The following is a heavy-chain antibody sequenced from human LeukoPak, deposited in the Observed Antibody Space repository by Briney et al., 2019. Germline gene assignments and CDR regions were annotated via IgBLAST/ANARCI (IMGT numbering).Heavy chain of an antibody. CDR1: GFTFSSYG. J-gene: IGHJ4*02. CDR3: AREGPYSSSYFDY. D-gene: IGHD6-13*01. Sequence: GGSLRLSCAASGFTFSSYGMHWVRQAPGKGLEWVAVIWYDGSNKYYADSVKGRFTISRDNSKNTLYLQMNSLRAEDTAVYYCAREGPYSSSYFDYWGQGTLVTVSS. V-gene: IGHV3-33*01. CDR2: IWYDGSNK.